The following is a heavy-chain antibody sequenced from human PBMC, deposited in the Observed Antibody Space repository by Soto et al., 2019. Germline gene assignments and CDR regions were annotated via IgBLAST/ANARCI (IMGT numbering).Heavy chain of an antibody. Sequence: GASVKVSCKASGGTFSSYAISWVRQAPGQGLEWMGGIIPIFGTANYAQKFQGRVTITADESTSTAYMELSSLRSEDTAVYYCAGNSIAARRRYHYYYGMDVWGQGTTVTVSS. CDR3: AGNSIAARRRYHYYYGMDV. J-gene: IGHJ6*02. D-gene: IGHD6-6*01. CDR2: IIPIFGTA. CDR1: GGTFSSYA. V-gene: IGHV1-69*13.